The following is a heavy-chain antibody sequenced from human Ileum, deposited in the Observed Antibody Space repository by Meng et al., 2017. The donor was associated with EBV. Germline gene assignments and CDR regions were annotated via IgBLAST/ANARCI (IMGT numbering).Heavy chain of an antibody. CDR3: ASSDYYRSDY. CDR1: GATISRSDW. J-gene: IGHJ4*02. D-gene: IGHD3-22*01. Sequence: VQLQGSGHGLVKPSETLSLTSAVSGATISRSDWWSWVRQPPGKGLEWIGETSHSGSTNYSPSLKSRVTISLDKSKNQLSLKLNSVTAADTAVYYCASSDYYRSDYWGQGTLVTVSS. CDR2: TSHSGST. V-gene: IGHV4-4*02.